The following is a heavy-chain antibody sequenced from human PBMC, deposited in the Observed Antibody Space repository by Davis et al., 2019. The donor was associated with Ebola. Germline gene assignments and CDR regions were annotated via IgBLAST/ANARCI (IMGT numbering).Heavy chain of an antibody. D-gene: IGHD3-10*01. CDR1: GGSFSGYY. J-gene: IGHJ5*02. V-gene: IGHV4-34*01. Sequence: SETLSLTCAVYGGSFSGYYWSWIRQPPGKGLEWIGEINHSGSTNYNPSLKSRVTISVDTSKNQFSLNLSSVTAADTAMYYCARHRSERDWFDPWGQGILVTVSP. CDR2: INHSGST. CDR3: ARHRSERDWFDP.